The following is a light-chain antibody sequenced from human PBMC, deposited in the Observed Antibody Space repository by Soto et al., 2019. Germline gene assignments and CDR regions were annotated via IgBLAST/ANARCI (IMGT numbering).Light chain of an antibody. V-gene: IGKV1-5*01. CDR3: QQYYSHLFT. J-gene: IGKJ3*01. CDR2: DAS. CDR1: QGITNR. Sequence: DIQMTQSPSALSASIGDRVTITCRASQGITNRLAWYQQKSGKAPILLISDASTLESGVPSRFSGSGSGTEFTLTISSLQPDDFATYYCQQYYSHLFTFGPGTRLDI.